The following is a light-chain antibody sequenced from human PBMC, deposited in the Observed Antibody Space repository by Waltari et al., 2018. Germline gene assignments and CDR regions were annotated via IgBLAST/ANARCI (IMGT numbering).Light chain of an antibody. V-gene: IGKV1-39*01. CDR1: QSISYY. CDR2: TAS. CDR3: QQSYSSPT. J-gene: IGKJ4*01. Sequence: DIQMTQSPSSLSASVGDRVTITCRASQSISYYLNWYQHKPGRAPKLLIYTASSLQGGVPSRFSGSGSETDFTLTISSLQPDDFATYYCQQSYSSPTFGGGTKVEI.